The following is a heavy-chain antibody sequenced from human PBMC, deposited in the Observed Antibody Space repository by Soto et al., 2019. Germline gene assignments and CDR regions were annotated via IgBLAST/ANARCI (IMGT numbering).Heavy chain of an antibody. V-gene: IGHV4-59*01. Sequence: SETLSLTCTVSGGSISSYYWSWIRQPPGKGLEWIGYIYYSGSTNYNPSLKSRVTISVDTSKNQFSLKLGSVTAADTAVYYCARGCSGGSCYLSPWFDPWGQGTLVTVSS. CDR3: ARGCSGGSCYLSPWFDP. CDR1: GGSISSYY. CDR2: IYYSGST. J-gene: IGHJ5*02. D-gene: IGHD2-15*01.